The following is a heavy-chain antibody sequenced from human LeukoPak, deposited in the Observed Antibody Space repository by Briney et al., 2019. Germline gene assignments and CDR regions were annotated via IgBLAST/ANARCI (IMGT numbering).Heavy chain of an antibody. D-gene: IGHD5-24*01. CDR1: GFTFSNYW. CDR2: IKQDGSEE. Sequence: GGSLRLSCAASGFTFSNYWMIWVRQAPGKGLEWVTNIKQDGSEERYADSVRGRFTVSRDNAQTSLYLQMSSLRAEDTAVYYCARASDPWLQLTWGQGTLVTVSS. J-gene: IGHJ5*02. CDR3: ARASDPWLQLT. V-gene: IGHV3-7*05.